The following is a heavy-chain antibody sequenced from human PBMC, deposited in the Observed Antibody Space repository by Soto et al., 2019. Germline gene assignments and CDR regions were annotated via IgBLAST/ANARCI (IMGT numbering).Heavy chain of an antibody. J-gene: IGHJ4*02. D-gene: IGHD1-1*01. CDR2: ISETSIAI. CDR1: GFNFKTYS. V-gene: IGHV3-48*02. Sequence: EVQLVESGGGLVQPGGSLRLSCAASGFNFKTYSMNWVRQAPGKGLEWVSYISETSIAIYYRDSVKGPFTISRDNARNTLYLQMNSLRDEDTAVYYCAPLQLGREEIFDSWGQGTLVTVSS. CDR3: APLQLGREEIFDS.